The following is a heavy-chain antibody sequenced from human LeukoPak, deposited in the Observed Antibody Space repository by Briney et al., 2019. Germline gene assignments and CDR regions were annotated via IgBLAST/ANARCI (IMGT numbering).Heavy chain of an antibody. V-gene: IGHV3-30*02. CDR1: AFTFSSYG. D-gene: IGHD3-22*01. CDR3: ANLDSSGYSVLDY. Sequence: GGSLRLSCAASAFTFSSYGMHWVRQAPGKGLEWVAFIRYDGSNKYYADSVKGRFTISRDNSKNTLYLQMNSLRAEDTAVYYCANLDSSGYSVLDYWGQGTLVTVSS. J-gene: IGHJ4*02. CDR2: IRYDGSNK.